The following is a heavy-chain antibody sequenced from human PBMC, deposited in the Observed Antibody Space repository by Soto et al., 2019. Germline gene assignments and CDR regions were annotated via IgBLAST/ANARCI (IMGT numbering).Heavy chain of an antibody. D-gene: IGHD6-19*01. J-gene: IGHJ5*02. V-gene: IGHV2-5*01. CDR2: IYWNDDK. CDR1: GFSLRTSGVG. Sequence: SGPTLVNPTQPLTLTCIFSGFSLRTSGVGVGWIRQPPGKALEWLGFIYWNDDKRYSPSLKSRLTITQDTSKNQVVLTMTNMDPVDTATYYCAKSGSSGWYGWFDPWGQGTLVTVSS. CDR3: AKSGSSGWYGWFDP.